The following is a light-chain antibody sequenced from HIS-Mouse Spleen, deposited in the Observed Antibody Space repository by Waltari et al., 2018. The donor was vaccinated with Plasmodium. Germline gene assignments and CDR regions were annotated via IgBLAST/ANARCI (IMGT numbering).Light chain of an antibody. CDR2: EGS. CDR1: RSAVGSANL. Sequence: QSALTQPASVSGSPGQSLTISCTGTRSAVGSANLVSWYQQHPGKAPKLMIYEGSKRPSGVSNRFSGSKSGNTASLTISGLQAEDEADYYCCSYAGSSTVVFGGGTKLTVL. V-gene: IGLV2-23*01. J-gene: IGLJ2*01. CDR3: CSYAGSSTVV.